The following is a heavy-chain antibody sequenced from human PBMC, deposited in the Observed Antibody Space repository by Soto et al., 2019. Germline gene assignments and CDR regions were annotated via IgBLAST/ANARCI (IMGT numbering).Heavy chain of an antibody. D-gene: IGHD5-12*01. V-gene: IGHV3-48*01. CDR1: GFTFSSYS. CDR3: ARYSGGYSGYEPYYYYMDV. CDR2: ISSSSSTI. J-gene: IGHJ6*03. Sequence: GGSLRLSCAASGFTFSSYSMNWVRQAPGKGLEWVSYISSSSSTIYYADSVKGRFTISRDNAKNSLNLQMNSLRAEDTAVYYCARYSGGYSGYEPYYYYMDVWGKGTTVTVSS.